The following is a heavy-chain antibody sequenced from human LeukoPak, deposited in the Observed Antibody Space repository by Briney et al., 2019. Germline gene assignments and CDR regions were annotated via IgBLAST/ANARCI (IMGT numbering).Heavy chain of an antibody. CDR2: INTNTGNP. CDR1: GYTFTSYA. J-gene: IGHJ4*02. CDR3: ARDIVDTAMELDGTFDY. D-gene: IGHD5-18*01. Sequence: GASVKVSCKASGYTFTSYAMNWVRQAPGQGLEWMGWINTNTGNPTYAQGFTGRFVFSLDTSVSTAYLQISSLKAEDTAVYYCARDIVDTAMELDGTFDYWGQGTLVTVSS. V-gene: IGHV7-4-1*02.